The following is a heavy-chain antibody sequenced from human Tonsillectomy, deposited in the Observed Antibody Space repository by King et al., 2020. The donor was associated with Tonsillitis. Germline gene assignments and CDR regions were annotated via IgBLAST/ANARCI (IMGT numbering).Heavy chain of an antibody. CDR2: IKKDGSET. CDR3: ARGGIAHDTLSGRFYYYNGLDV. D-gene: IGHD3-9*01. V-gene: IGHV3-7*01. CDR1: GFTFSDYW. Sequence: EVQLVESGGGLVQPGGSLRLSCTASGFTFSDYWMTWVRQAPGRGLEWVANIKKDGSETYYVDSLKGRLTISRDNVQISLSLQMNSLRAEDTAVYYCARGGIAHDTLSGRFYYYNGLDVWGQGTTVTVSS. J-gene: IGHJ6*02.